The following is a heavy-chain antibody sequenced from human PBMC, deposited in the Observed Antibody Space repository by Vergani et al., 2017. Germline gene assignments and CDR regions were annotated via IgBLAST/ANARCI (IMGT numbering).Heavy chain of an antibody. CDR1: GFTFSSSA. CDR3: ARDLGTYGEGPAEYFQH. CDR2: ISGSGGST. Sequence: EVQLVESGGGLVQPGGSLRLSCAASGFTFSSSAMSWVRQAPGKGLEWVSAISGSGGSTYYADSVKGRFTISRDKSKNTLYLEMNSLTAEDTAGYYCARDLGTYGEGPAEYFQHWGQGTLVTVSS. J-gene: IGHJ1*01. V-gene: IGHV3-23*04. D-gene: IGHD4-17*01.